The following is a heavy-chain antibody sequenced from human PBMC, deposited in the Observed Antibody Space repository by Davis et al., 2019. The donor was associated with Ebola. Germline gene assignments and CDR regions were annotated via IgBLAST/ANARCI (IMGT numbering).Heavy chain of an antibody. Sequence: GESLKISCAASGFTFSSYGMHWVRQAPGKGLEWVAFIRYDGSNKYYADSVKGRFTISRDNSKNTLYLQMNSLRAEDTAVYYCAKERYSSSFFDYWGQGTLVTVSS. CDR3: AKERYSSSFFDY. J-gene: IGHJ4*02. D-gene: IGHD6-6*01. CDR2: IRYDGSNK. V-gene: IGHV3-30*02. CDR1: GFTFSSYG.